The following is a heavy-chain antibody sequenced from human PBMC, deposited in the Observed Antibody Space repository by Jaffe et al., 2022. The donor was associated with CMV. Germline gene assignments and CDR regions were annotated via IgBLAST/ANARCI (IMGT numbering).Heavy chain of an antibody. CDR1: GDSVSSNSAS. CDR3: AREFQFTIGWHEIDY. V-gene: IGHV6-1*01. J-gene: IGHJ4*02. Sequence: QVQLQQSGPGLVKPSQTLSLTCAISGDSVSSNSASWTWIRQSPSRGLEWLGRTYYKSKWIYDYAVSVKGRITINPDTSNNQFSLQLNSVTPEDTAVYYCAREFQFTIGWHEIDYWGQGTLLTVSS. D-gene: IGHD6-19*01. CDR2: TYYKSKWIY.